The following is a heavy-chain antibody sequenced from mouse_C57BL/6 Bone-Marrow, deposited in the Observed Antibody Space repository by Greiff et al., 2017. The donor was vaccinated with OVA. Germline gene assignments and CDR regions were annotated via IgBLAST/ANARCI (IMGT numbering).Heavy chain of an antibody. CDR3: ARMGYYYGSSYKAWFAY. V-gene: IGHV1-76*01. J-gene: IGHJ3*01. D-gene: IGHD1-1*01. CDR2: IYPGSGNT. CDR1: GYTFTDYY. Sequence: QVQLQQSGAELVRPGASVKLSCKASGYTFTDYYINWVKQRPGQGLEWIARIYPGSGNTYYNEKFKGKATLTAEKSSSTAYMQLSSLTSEDSAVYFCARMGYYYGSSYKAWFAYWGQGTLVTVSA.